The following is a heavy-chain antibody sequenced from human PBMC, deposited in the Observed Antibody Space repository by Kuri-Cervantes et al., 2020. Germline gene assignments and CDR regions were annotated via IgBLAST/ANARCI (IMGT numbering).Heavy chain of an antibody. V-gene: IGHV1-46*01. J-gene: IGHJ4*02. D-gene: IGHD6-6*01. CDR3: ATRPGLVGQDY. Sequence: GGSLRLSCEASGYTFTSYYMHWVRQAPGQGLEWMGIINPSGGSTSYAQKFQGRVTMTRDTSTSTVYMELSSLRSEDTAVYYCATRPGLVGQDYWGQGTLVTVSS. CDR1: GYTFTSYY. CDR2: INPSGGST.